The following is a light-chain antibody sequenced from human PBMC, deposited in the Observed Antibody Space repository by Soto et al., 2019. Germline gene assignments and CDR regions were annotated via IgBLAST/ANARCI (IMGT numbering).Light chain of an antibody. Sequence: EIVMTQSPGTLSVSPGERATLSCRASQSVSSNLAWYQQKPGQAPRLLIYGASTRDTGTPARFSGSGSGTEFTLTISTLQSEDFAVYYCQQYDNWPPFTFGPGTKVEIK. J-gene: IGKJ3*01. V-gene: IGKV3-15*01. CDR1: QSVSSN. CDR3: QQYDNWPPFT. CDR2: GAS.